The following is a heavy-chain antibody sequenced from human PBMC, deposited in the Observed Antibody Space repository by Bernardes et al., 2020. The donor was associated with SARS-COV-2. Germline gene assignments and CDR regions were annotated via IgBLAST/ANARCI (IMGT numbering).Heavy chain of an antibody. CDR1: GFTFSDYY. J-gene: IGHJ4*02. D-gene: IGHD1-26*01. CDR2: INSRSSTI. V-gene: IGHV3-11*01. Sequence: GGSLRLSCTASGFTFSDYYMSWIRQAPGKGLEWISYINSRSSTIYYVDSVKGRFTISRDNTKNSLYLQMNSLRPDDTAIYYCARDLDGGNYPAGDGYWGQGTLVTVSS. CDR3: ARDLDGGNYPAGDGY.